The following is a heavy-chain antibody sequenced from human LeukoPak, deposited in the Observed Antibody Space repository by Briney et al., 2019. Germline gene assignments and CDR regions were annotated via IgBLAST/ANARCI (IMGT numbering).Heavy chain of an antibody. V-gene: IGHV3-23*01. Sequence: PGGSLRLSCAASGFTFSSYWMSWVRQAPGKGLEWVSAISGSGGSTYYADSVKGRFTISRDNSKNTLYLQMNSLRAEDTAVYYCAKDPRGVSEFDIVVVPAAIRPGGFDYWGQGTLVTVSS. D-gene: IGHD2-2*02. J-gene: IGHJ4*02. CDR1: GFTFSSYW. CDR3: AKDPRGVSEFDIVVVPAAIRPGGFDY. CDR2: ISGSGGST.